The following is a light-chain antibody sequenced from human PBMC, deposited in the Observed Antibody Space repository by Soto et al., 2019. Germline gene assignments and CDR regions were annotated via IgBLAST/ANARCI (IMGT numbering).Light chain of an antibody. J-gene: IGLJ1*01. CDR1: SSDFGSYNL. Sequence: QSALTQPASVSGSPGQSITISCTGTSSDFGSYNLVSWYQQHPGKAPKLMIYEGSKRPSGVSNRFSGSKSGNTASLTISGLQAEDEADYYCCSYAGSGTSYVFGTGTKVTVL. CDR2: EGS. CDR3: CSYAGSGTSYV. V-gene: IGLV2-23*01.